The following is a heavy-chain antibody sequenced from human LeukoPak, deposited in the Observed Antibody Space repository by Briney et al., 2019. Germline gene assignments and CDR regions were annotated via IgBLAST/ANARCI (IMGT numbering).Heavy chain of an antibody. CDR1: GYTFTGYY. D-gene: IGHD1-7*01. V-gene: IGHV1-2*02. J-gene: IGHJ4*02. CDR2: IHPKTGGT. CDR3: AVRGITGSTSGPYFDY. Sequence: ASVKVSCKASGYTFTGYYMHWVRQAPGQGFEWMGWIHPKTGGTNYTQKFQGRVTMTRETSISVAYMELSRLTSDDTAVYYRAVRGITGSTSGPYFDYWGQGTLVTVSS.